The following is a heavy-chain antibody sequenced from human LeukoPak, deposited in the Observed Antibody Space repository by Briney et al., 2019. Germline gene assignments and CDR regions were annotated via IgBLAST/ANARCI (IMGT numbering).Heavy chain of an antibody. CDR2: ISGSGGST. J-gene: IGHJ4*02. V-gene: IGHV3-23*01. CDR3: AKGGDYYGSGTKPHDY. D-gene: IGHD3-10*01. CDR1: GFTFSTYA. Sequence: GGSLRLSCTASGFTFSTYAMSWVRQAPGKGLEWVSAISGSGGSTYYADSVKGRFTISRDNSKNTLYLQMNSLRAEDTAVYYCAKGGDYYGSGTKPHDYWGQGTLVTVSS.